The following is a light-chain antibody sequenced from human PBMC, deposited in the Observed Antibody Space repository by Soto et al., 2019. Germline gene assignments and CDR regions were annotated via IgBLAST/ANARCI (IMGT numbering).Light chain of an antibody. J-gene: IGKJ4*01. CDR3: QQYNSYPLT. V-gene: IGKV1-5*01. Sequence: DIQRTQSPSTLSGSVGDRVTITCRASQSISSWLAWYQQKPGKAPKLLIYDASSLESGVPSRFSGSGSGTEFTLTISSLQPDDFATYYCQQYNSYPLTFGGGTKVDIK. CDR2: DAS. CDR1: QSISSW.